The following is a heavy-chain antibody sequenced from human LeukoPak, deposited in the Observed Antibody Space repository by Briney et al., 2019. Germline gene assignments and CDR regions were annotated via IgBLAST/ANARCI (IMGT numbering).Heavy chain of an antibody. V-gene: IGHV4-61*02. Sequence: SETLSLTCTVSGGSVSSDNFYWNWLRQPAGKGLEWIGRIHSSGDTNYNPSLKSRVTISVDTSKNQFSLMLTSVTAADTAIYYCGRNAAYCIDYWGQGTLVTVSP. J-gene: IGHJ4*02. CDR2: IHSSGDT. CDR1: GGSVSSDNFY. CDR3: GRNAAYCIDY. D-gene: IGHD2-15*01.